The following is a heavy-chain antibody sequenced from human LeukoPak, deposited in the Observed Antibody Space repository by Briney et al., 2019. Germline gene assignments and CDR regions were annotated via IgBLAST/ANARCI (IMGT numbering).Heavy chain of an antibody. CDR2: IGPGGDRK. V-gene: IGHV3-23*01. CDR1: GFTFSSYS. J-gene: IGHJ3*02. CDR3: AQDISWFAFHM. Sequence: GGSLRLSCAASGFTFSSYSMNWVRQAPGKGLQWVSGIGPGGDRKHYGDSFEGRFTISRDNSKNTVYLQMNSLRVDDTALYYCAQDISWFAFHMWGLGARVTVSS. D-gene: IGHD3-10*01.